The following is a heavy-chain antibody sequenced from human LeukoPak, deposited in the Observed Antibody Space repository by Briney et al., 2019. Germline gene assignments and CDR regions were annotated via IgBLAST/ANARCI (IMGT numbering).Heavy chain of an antibody. CDR2: FDPEDGET. D-gene: IGHD1-14*01. J-gene: IGHJ3*02. CDR1: GYILTELS. Sequence: ASVKVSCKVSGYILTELSMHWARQAPGKGLEWMGGFDPEDGETIYAQKFQGRVTMTEDTSTDTAYMELSSLRSEDTAVYYCATSLIGTITLHAFDIWGQGTMVTVSS. CDR3: ATSLIGTITLHAFDI. V-gene: IGHV1-24*01.